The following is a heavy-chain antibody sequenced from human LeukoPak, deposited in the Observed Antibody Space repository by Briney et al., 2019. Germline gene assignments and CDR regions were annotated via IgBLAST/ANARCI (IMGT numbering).Heavy chain of an antibody. D-gene: IGHD3-22*01. V-gene: IGHV4-31*03. J-gene: IGHJ5*02. CDR1: GGSISSGGYY. CDR2: IYYGGST. CDR3: ARAPLYYYDSSRYPWFDP. Sequence: SETLSLTCTVSGGSISSGGYYWSWIRQHPGKGLEWIGYIYYGGSTYYNPSLKSRVTISVDTSKNQFSLKLSSVTAADTAVYYCARAPLYYYDSSRYPWFDPWGQGTLVTVSS.